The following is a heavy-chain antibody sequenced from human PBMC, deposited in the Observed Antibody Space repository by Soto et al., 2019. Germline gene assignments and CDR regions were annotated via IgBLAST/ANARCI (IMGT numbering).Heavy chain of an antibody. CDR2: IYHSGST. J-gene: IGHJ3*02. CDR1: GGSISSGGYS. CDR3: AKGHYYDSSGPPLDAFDI. D-gene: IGHD3-22*01. V-gene: IGHV4-30-2*01. Sequence: PSETLSLTCAVSGGSISSGGYSWSWILHPPGKGLEWIGYIYHSGSTYYNPSLKSRVTISVDRSKNQFSLKLSSVTAADTAVYYCAKGHYYDSSGPPLDAFDIWGQGTMVT.